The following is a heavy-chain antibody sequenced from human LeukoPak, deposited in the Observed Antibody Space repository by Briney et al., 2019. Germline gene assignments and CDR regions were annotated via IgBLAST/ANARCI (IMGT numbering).Heavy chain of an antibody. D-gene: IGHD3-22*01. Sequence: GASVKVSCKASGGTFSSYAISWVRQAPGQGLEWMGGIIPIFGTANYAQKFQGRVTITADKSTSTAYMELSSLRSEDTAVYYCAREVYDSSGYFGYWGQGTLVTVSS. V-gene: IGHV1-69*06. CDR2: IIPIFGTA. J-gene: IGHJ4*02. CDR1: GGTFSSYA. CDR3: AREVYDSSGYFGY.